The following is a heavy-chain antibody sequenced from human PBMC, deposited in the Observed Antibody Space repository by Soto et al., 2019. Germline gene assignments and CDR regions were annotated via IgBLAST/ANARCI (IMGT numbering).Heavy chain of an antibody. J-gene: IGHJ4*02. D-gene: IGHD6-13*01. V-gene: IGHV1-69*13. CDR2: IIPIFGTA. Sequence: GASVKVSCKASGGTFSSYAISWVRQAPGQGLEWMGGIIPIFGTANYAQKFQGRVTITADESTSTAYMELSSLRSEDTAVYYCARGGAQQLNFDYWGQGTLVTVSS. CDR1: GGTFSSYA. CDR3: ARGGAQQLNFDY.